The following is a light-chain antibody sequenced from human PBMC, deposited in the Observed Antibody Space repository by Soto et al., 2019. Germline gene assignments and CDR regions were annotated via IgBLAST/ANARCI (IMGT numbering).Light chain of an antibody. CDR1: QRVSPS. CDR3: HVRDVWAS. V-gene: IGKV3-11*01. Sequence: IVLTQSPVTLAVSPGESAVLSCRASQRVSPSLAWYQHKPGQAPRLFIYDASKRAPGIQARVTGSGSGTDFTLTISHLEPEDSAIYYCHVRDVWASFGQGTKVEIK. CDR2: DAS. J-gene: IGKJ1*01.